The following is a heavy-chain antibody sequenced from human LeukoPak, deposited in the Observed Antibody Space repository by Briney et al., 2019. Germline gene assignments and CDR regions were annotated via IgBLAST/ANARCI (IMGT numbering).Heavy chain of an antibody. CDR1: DGSFSGYY. V-gene: IGHV4-34*01. D-gene: IGHD3-3*01. Sequence: SETLSLTCAVYDGSFSGYYWSWIRQPPGKVLEWIGEINHSGSTNYNPSLKSRVTISLDTSKSQFSLKVRYVTAADTAVYYCARGLNDSWKGENYWGQGTLVTVSS. CDR2: INHSGST. CDR3: ARGLNDSWKGENY. J-gene: IGHJ4*02.